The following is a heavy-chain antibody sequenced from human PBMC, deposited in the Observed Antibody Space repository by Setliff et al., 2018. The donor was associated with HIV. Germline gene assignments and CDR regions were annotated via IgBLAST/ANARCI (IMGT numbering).Heavy chain of an antibody. D-gene: IGHD3-22*01. V-gene: IGHV3-33*08. CDR1: GFIFSDHY. J-gene: IGHJ3*02. CDR2: IWYDGTNI. CDR3: ARDRSSGYYYPDAFDI. Sequence: LRLSCAASGFIFSDHYIDWVRQAPGKGLEWVAVIWYDGTNIYSTDSVKGRFTISRDNSKNTLYLQMNSLRAEDTAVYYCARDRSSGYYYPDAFDIWGQGTMVTVSS.